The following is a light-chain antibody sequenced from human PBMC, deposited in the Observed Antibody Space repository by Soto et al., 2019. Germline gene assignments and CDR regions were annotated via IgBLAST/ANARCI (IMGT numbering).Light chain of an antibody. V-gene: IGKV1-17*01. CDR1: QDIRNE. CDR3: LQHNNYPPLT. CDR2: VAS. J-gene: IGKJ4*01. Sequence: DIQMTQSPSSVSASVGDRVTITCRASQDIRNELAWYQHKPGKAPKRLIYVASTLQSGVLSRFSGSASGTEFTLTISSLQPEDFATYYCLQHNNYPPLTFGGGTKVEIK.